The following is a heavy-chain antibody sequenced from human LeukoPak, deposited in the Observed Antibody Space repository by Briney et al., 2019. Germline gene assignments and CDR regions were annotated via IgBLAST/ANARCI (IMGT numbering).Heavy chain of an antibody. CDR3: ARDADSTNYDILTYAFDI. Sequence: GGSLRLSCAASGFTFSSYSMNWVRQAPGKGLEWVSSISSSSSYIYYADSVKGRFTISGDNAKNSLYLQMNSLRAEDTAVYYCARDADSTNYDILTYAFDIWGQGTMVTVSS. J-gene: IGHJ3*02. CDR1: GFTFSSYS. D-gene: IGHD3-9*01. CDR2: ISSSSSYI. V-gene: IGHV3-21*01.